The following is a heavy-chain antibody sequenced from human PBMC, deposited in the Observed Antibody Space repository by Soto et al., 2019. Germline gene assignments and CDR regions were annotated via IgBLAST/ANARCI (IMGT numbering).Heavy chain of an antibody. CDR3: AKVGGRAALWYYGMDV. D-gene: IGHD6-6*01. CDR2: ISYDGSNK. Sequence: QVQLVESGGGVVQPGRSLRLSCAASGFTFSSYGMHWVRQAPGKGLEWVAVISYDGSNKYYADSVKGRFTISRDNSKNTLYVQMNSLRAEDTAVYYCAKVGGRAALWYYGMDVWGQGTTVTVSS. J-gene: IGHJ6*02. V-gene: IGHV3-30*18. CDR1: GFTFSSYG.